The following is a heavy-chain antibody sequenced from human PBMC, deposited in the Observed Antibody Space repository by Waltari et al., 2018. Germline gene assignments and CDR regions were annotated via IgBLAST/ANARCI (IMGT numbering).Heavy chain of an antibody. CDR3: VRDLR. J-gene: IGHJ4*02. V-gene: IGHV3-74*01. CDR2: IKSDGSNA. Sequence: EVQLVESGGGLVQPGGSLRLSCAASGFTFSRYWMHWVRQAPGKGLVWVSRIKSDGSNATYADSVKGRFTISRDNVKNILYLQMNSLRAEDTAVYYCVRDLRWGQGTLVTVSS. CDR1: GFTFSRYW.